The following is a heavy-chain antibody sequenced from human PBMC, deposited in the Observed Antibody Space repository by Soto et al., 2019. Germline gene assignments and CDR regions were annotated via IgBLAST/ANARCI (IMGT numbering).Heavy chain of an antibody. CDR2: IHGDGFT. D-gene: IGHD3-10*02. CDR3: VRDVRF. J-gene: IGHJ4*02. CDR1: GSSVSDNY. Sequence: GGSLRLSCVVSGSSVSDNYMTWVRQSPGKGLEWVSVIHGDGFTDYADSVKGRFTISTDNFNNTMFLQMNSLRAEDTAVYYCVRDVRFWGQGTLVTVSS. V-gene: IGHV3-53*01.